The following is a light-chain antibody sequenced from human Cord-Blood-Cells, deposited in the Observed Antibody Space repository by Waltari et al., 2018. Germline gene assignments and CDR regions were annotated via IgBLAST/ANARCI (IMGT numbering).Light chain of an antibody. Sequence: QSALTQPPSASGSPGQSVPISCTGTSSAVGGYNYVSWYQQHPGKAPKRMIYEVSKRPSGVPDRFSGSKSGNTASLTVSGLQAEDEADYYCSSYAGSNNLGVFGGGTKLTVL. CDR2: EVS. J-gene: IGLJ2*01. CDR3: SSYAGSNNLGV. CDR1: SSAVGGYNY. V-gene: IGLV2-8*01.